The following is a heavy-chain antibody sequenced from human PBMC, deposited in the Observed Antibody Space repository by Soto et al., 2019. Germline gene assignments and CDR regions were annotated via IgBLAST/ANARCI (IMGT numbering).Heavy chain of an antibody. V-gene: IGHV1-2*02. CDR1: GDRFTDYY. CDR3: AIESGGATATLDYYYFYMDV. D-gene: IGHD5-12*01. CDR2: INPNSGVT. J-gene: IGHJ6*03. Sequence: QVQLVQSGAEVKEPGASVTVSCRASGDRFTDYYMHWVRQAPGQGLEWLGWINPNSGVTKYAQKFQGGVTMTRDTSIRTVYMQLSMLRVDDTAIYYCAIESGGATATLDYYYFYMDVLGTGTTVTVSS.